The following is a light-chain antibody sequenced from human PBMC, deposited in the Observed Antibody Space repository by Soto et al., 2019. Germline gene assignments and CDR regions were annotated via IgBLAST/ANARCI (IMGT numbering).Light chain of an antibody. CDR3: QQANSFPHT. V-gene: IGKV3-11*01. CDR2: SAS. J-gene: IGKJ2*01. CDR1: QSVSSY. Sequence: EIVLTHSPATLSLSPGERATLSCRASQSVSSYLAWYQQKPGQAPRLLIYSASTRATGSPDRFSASGSATEFTLTINSLRAEDFATYYCQQANSFPHTFGQGTK.